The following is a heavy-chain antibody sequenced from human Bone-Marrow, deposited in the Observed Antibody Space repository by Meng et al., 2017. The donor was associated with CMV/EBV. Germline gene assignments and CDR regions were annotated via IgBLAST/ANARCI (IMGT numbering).Heavy chain of an antibody. V-gene: IGHV1-2*02. Sequence: ASVKVSCKASGYTFTGYYMHWVRQAPGQGLEWMGWINPNSGGTNYAQKFQGRVTMTRDTSISTAYMELSRLRSDDTAVYYCARWDGYNSNTVDYWGQGTLVTVSS. J-gene: IGHJ4*02. CDR3: ARWDGYNSNTVDY. CDR1: GYTFTGYY. D-gene: IGHD5-24*01. CDR2: INPNSGGT.